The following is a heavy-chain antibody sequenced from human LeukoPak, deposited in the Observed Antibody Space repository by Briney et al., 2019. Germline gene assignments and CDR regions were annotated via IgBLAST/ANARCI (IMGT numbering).Heavy chain of an antibody. V-gene: IGHV1-8*01. CDR2: MNPNSGNT. CDR3: ASASILTGGIDAFDI. Sequence: ASVKVSCKSSGYTFTSYDINWVRQATGQGLEWMGWMNPNSGNTGYAQKFQGRVTMTRNTSISTAYVELSSLRSEDTAVYYCASASILTGGIDAFDIWGQGTMVTVSS. CDR1: GYTFTSYD. J-gene: IGHJ3*02. D-gene: IGHD3-9*01.